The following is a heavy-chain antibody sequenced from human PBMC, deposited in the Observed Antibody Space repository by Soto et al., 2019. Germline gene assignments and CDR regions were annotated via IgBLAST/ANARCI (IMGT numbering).Heavy chain of an antibody. Sequence: GGSLRLSCAASGFTFSDYYMSWIRQAPGKGLEWVSYISSSGSTIYYADSVKGRFTISRDNAKNSLYLQMNSLRAEDTAVYYCARIPDILTGNDAFDIWGQGTMVTVSS. CDR1: GFTFSDYY. CDR2: ISSSGSTI. J-gene: IGHJ3*02. D-gene: IGHD3-9*01. V-gene: IGHV3-11*01. CDR3: ARIPDILTGNDAFDI.